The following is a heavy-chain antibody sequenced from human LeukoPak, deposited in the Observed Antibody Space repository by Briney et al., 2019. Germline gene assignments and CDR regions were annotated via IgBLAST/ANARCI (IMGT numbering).Heavy chain of an antibody. CDR1: GFTFSSYA. J-gene: IGHJ4*02. CDR2: ITGNGDRT. D-gene: IGHD3-3*01. V-gene: IGHV3-23*01. CDR3: AKDQALAYYDFWSGYSGPDY. Sequence: GGSLRLSCAVSGFTFSSYAMSWVRQAPGKGLEWVSIITGNGDRTNYADSVKGRFTISRDNSKNTVYLQMNSLRAEDTAVYYCAKDQALAYYDFWSGYSGPDYWGQGTLVTVSS.